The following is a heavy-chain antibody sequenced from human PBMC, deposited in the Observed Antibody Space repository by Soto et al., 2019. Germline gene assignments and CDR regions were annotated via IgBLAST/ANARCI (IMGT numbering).Heavy chain of an antibody. D-gene: IGHD6-19*01. CDR2: ISAYNGNT. V-gene: IGHV1-18*01. J-gene: IGHJ5*02. CDR1: GYTFSTNG. Sequence: QVQLVQSGAEVKKPGASVKVSCKASGYTFSTNGISWVRQAPGQGLEWMGWISAYNGNTNFAQKLQGRVTMTTDIYTSTDYMELRRLKSDDTAIYYCAREQWRGAWIDPWGQGTLVTVSS. CDR3: AREQWRGAWIDP.